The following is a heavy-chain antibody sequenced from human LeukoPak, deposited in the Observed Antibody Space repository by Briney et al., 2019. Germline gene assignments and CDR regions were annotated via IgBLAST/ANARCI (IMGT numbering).Heavy chain of an antibody. V-gene: IGHV3-74*01. Sequence: QPGGSLRLSCAASGFTFSSYWMHWVRQAPGEGLVWVSRINSDGSSTSYADSVKGRFTISRDNAKNTLYLQMNSLRAEDTAVYYCASYDSSGYFNYWGQGTLVTVSS. CDR2: INSDGSST. D-gene: IGHD3-22*01. J-gene: IGHJ4*02. CDR3: ASYDSSGYFNY. CDR1: GFTFSSYW.